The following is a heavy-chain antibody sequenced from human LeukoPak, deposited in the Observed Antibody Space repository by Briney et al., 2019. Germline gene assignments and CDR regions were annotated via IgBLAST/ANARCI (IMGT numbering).Heavy chain of an antibody. J-gene: IGHJ4*02. V-gene: IGHV3-30*02. CDR3: AKNRDSSDYPRDFDF. CDR2: IRHDGSYQ. Sequence: GRSLRRSCAAFGFTFSSYGMHWVRQTPGKGLEWVAFIRHDGSYQQYADSVKGRFTVSRDNSKDMVYLQMNSLITEHTAVYYCAKNRDSSDYPRDFDFWGQGTLVTVSS. D-gene: IGHD3-22*01. CDR1: GFTFSSYG.